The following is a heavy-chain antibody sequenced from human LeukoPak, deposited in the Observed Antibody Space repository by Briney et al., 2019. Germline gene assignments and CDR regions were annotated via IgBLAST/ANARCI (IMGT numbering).Heavy chain of an antibody. Sequence: GASVKVSCKASGYTFTRHGISWVRQAPGQGLEWMGWISGYNGDTKYAQNFQGRVTITTDTSTTTVYMELRSLRSDDTAVYYCARDPSNTSGNNPYFDYWGQGTLVTVSS. J-gene: IGHJ4*02. CDR3: ARDPSNTSGNNPYFDY. CDR2: ISGYNGDT. D-gene: IGHD6-19*01. V-gene: IGHV1-18*04. CDR1: GYTFTRHG.